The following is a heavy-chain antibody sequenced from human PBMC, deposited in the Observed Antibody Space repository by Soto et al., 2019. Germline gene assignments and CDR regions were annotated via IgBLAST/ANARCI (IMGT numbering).Heavy chain of an antibody. CDR3: ARARGARYFDY. CDR1: GGSISSGDYY. Sequence: SETLSLTCTVSGGSISSGDYYWSWIRQPPGKGLEWIGYIYYSGSTYYNPSLKSRVTISVDTSKNQFSLKLSSVTAADTAVYYCARARGARYFDYWGQGTLVTVST. CDR2: IYYSGST. V-gene: IGHV4-30-4*01. J-gene: IGHJ4*02. D-gene: IGHD2-15*01.